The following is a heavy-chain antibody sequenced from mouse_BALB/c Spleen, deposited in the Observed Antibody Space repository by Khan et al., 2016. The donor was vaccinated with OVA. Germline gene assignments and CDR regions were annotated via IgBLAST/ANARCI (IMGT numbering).Heavy chain of an antibody. J-gene: IGHJ1*01. Sequence: QVQLQQPGAELVRPGVSVKLSCKASGYSLTSYWMNWVKQRPGQGLEWIGMIHPSDSETTLNQKFKDKATLTVDKSSSTADMQLSSPTSEDSAVYYCARGNTASYWYFGVWGAGTTVTVSS. D-gene: IGHD1-2*01. V-gene: IGHV1-61*01. CDR3: ARGNTASYWYFGV. CDR2: IHPSDSET. CDR1: GYSLTSYW.